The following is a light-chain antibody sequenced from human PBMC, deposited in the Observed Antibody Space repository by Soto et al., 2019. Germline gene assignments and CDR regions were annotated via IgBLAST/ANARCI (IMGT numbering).Light chain of an antibody. Sequence: DIQMTQSPSSLSASVGDRVTITCRASQTISSSLNWYQQKPGKAPKLLIYAASSLQSGVPSRFSGSGSGTDFTLTISSLQPEDFVTYYCQQSYSTPITFGQGTRLENK. J-gene: IGKJ5*01. CDR2: AAS. CDR1: QTISSS. CDR3: QQSYSTPIT. V-gene: IGKV1-39*01.